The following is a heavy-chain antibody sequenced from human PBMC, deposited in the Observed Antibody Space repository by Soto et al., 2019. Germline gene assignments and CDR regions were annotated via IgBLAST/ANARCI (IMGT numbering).Heavy chain of an antibody. D-gene: IGHD2-2*01. CDR3: ANPKVDCSSTSCYLPFDY. Sequence: GGSLRLSCAASGFTFSSYAMSWVRQAPGKGLEWVSAISGSGGSTYYADSVKGRFTISRDNSKNTLYLQMNSLRAEDTAVYYCANPKVDCSSTSCYLPFDYWGQGTLVTVS. V-gene: IGHV3-23*01. CDR1: GFTFSSYA. J-gene: IGHJ4*02. CDR2: ISGSGGST.